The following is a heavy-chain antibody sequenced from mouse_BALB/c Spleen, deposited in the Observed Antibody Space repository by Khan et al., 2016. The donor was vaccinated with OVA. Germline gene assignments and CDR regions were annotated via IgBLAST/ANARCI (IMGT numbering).Heavy chain of an antibody. J-gene: IGHJ3*01. V-gene: IGHV1-9*01. CDR3: ARGGYGVFAY. CDR2: IFPGSVST. CDR1: GYTFSSYW. Sequence: QIQLVQSGGDLMKPGASVKISCKATGYTFSSYWIEWVKQRPGHGLEWIGQIFPGSVSTTYNEKFKGKATFTADTSSNTAYMQLSSLTAEDSAVDYCARGGYGVFAYWGQGTLVTVSA. D-gene: IGHD2-2*01.